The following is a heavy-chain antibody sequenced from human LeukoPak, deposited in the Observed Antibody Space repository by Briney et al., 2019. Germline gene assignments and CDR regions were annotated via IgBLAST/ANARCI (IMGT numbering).Heavy chain of an antibody. CDR3: ANGYCSGGSCCPFDY. Sequence: GGSLRLSCAASGFTFSRFSMNWVRQAPGKGLEWVSSISSSGTYIYYADSVKGRFTISRDSAKNSLYLQMNSLRAEDTAVYYCANGYCSGGSCCPFDYWGQGTLVTVSS. CDR1: GFTFSRFS. V-gene: IGHV3-21*01. D-gene: IGHD2-15*01. CDR2: ISSSGTYI. J-gene: IGHJ4*02.